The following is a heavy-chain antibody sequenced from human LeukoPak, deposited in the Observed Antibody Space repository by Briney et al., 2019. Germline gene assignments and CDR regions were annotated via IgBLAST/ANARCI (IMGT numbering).Heavy chain of an antibody. D-gene: IGHD4-23*01. Sequence: EASVKVSCKASGGTFSSYAISWVRQAPGQGLEWMGRIIPILGIANYAQKFQGRVTITADKSTSTAYMELSSLRSEDTAVCYCARASGGNSFSDYWGQGTLVTVSS. CDR1: GGTFSSYA. J-gene: IGHJ4*02. CDR3: ARASGGNSFSDY. CDR2: IIPILGIA. V-gene: IGHV1-69*04.